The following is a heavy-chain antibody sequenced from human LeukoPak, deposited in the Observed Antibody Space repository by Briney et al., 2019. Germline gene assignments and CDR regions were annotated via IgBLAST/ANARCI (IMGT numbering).Heavy chain of an antibody. V-gene: IGHV4-34*01. Sequence: SETLSLTCAVYGGSFSGYYWSWIRQPPGKGLEWIGEINHSGSTNYNPSLKSRVTISVDTSKNQFSLKLSSVTAADTAVYYCVSGTVTTRYFDYRGQGTLVTVSS. D-gene: IGHD4-17*01. CDR2: INHSGST. J-gene: IGHJ4*02. CDR1: GGSFSGYY. CDR3: VSGTVTTRYFDY.